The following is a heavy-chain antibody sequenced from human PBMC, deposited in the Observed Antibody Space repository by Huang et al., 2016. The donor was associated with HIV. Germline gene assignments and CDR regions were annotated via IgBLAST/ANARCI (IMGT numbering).Heavy chain of an antibody. Sequence: QIQLMQSGPELKQPEYSVKVSCKSSGYTFTSDGITWVRQAPGQGLEWRVWISASSGDTEYVRKFQGRVTWTTDTATTIADMELRSLRSDDTAKYYCARDPKYHRIGYYLQRRGIDIWGQGTMVIVSS. V-gene: IGHV1-18*01. D-gene: IGHD3-22*01. CDR3: ARDPKYHRIGYYLQRRGIDI. CDR2: ISASSGDT. CDR1: GYTFTSDG. J-gene: IGHJ3*02.